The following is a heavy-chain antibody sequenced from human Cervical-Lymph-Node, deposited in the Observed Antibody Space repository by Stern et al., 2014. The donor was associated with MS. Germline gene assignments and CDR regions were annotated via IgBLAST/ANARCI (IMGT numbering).Heavy chain of an antibody. J-gene: IGHJ4*02. CDR1: GGSFNNYA. Sequence: VPLVESGAEVKEPGSAVKVSCKASGGSFNNYAINWVRQAPGQGLAWVGGVIPIFGTPQYAHKFQGRLTFTADESTNTAYMELSSLRSEDSAVYYCARDGDTAMVTPLYFFAFWGQGTLVIVSS. CDR2: VIPIFGTP. D-gene: IGHD5-18*01. V-gene: IGHV1-69*01. CDR3: ARDGDTAMVTPLYFFAF.